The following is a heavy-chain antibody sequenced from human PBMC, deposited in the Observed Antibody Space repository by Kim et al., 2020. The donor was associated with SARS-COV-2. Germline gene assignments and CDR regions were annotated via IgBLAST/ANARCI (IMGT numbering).Heavy chain of an antibody. V-gene: IGHV3-30*18. CDR1: GFTFSSYG. D-gene: IGHD4-17*01. Sequence: GGSLRLSCAASGFTFSSYGMHWVRQAPGKGLEWVAVISYDGSNKYYADSVKGRFTISRDNSKNTLYLQMNSLRAEDTAVYYCAEELGLDGGWGQGTLVTVSS. CDR3: AEELGLDGG. J-gene: IGHJ4*02. CDR2: ISYDGSNK.